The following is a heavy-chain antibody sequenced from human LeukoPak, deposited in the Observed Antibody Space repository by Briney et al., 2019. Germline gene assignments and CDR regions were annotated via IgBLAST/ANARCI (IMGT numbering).Heavy chain of an antibody. D-gene: IGHD3-22*01. V-gene: IGHV1-69*04. CDR2: IIPILGIA. CDR1: AGTFSSYA. J-gene: IGHJ4*02. CDR3: ARNRYYYDSRLDY. Sequence: AAVKVSCKASAGTFSSYAFSWVRQAPGQGLEWMGRIIPILGIANYAQKFQGRVTITADKSKSTAYMELSSLRSEDTAVYCCARNRYYYDSRLDYWGQGTLVTVSS.